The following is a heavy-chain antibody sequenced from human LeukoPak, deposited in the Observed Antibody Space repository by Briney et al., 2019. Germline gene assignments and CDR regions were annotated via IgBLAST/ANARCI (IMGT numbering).Heavy chain of an antibody. J-gene: IGHJ5*02. V-gene: IGHV3-30*02. D-gene: IGHD3-22*01. CDR2: IWYDGSNK. CDR3: AKDRASGYYGRFDP. CDR1: GFTFSSYG. Sequence: PGGSLRLSCAASGFTFSSYGMHWVRQAPGKGLEWVAVIWYDGSNKYYADSVKGRFTISRDNSKNTLYLQMNSLRAEDTAVYYCAKDRASGYYGRFDPWGQGTLVTVSS.